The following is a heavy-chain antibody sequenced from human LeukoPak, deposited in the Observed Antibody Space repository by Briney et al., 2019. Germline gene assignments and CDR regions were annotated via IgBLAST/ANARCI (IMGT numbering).Heavy chain of an antibody. Sequence: SVKVSCKASGGTFSSYTISWVRQAPGQGLEWMGRIIPILGIANYAQKFQGRVTITADKSTSTAYMELSSLRSEDTAVYYCASSVTIFGVVALTPRNWGQGTLVTVSS. V-gene: IGHV1-69*02. CDR3: ASSVTIFGVVALTPRN. CDR2: IIPILGIA. J-gene: IGHJ1*01. CDR1: GGTFSSYT. D-gene: IGHD3-3*01.